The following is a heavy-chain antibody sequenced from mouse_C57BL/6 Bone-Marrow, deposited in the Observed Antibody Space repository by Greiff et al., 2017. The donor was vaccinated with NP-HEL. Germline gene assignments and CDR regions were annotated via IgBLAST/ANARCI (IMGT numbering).Heavy chain of an antibody. D-gene: IGHD2-1*01. CDR2: IYPRSGNT. J-gene: IGHJ2*01. Sequence: VQLQQSGAELARPGASVKLSCKASGYTFTSYGISWVKQRTGQGLEWIGEIYPRSGNTYYNEKFKGKATLTADKSSSTAYMELRLLTSEDSAVYCWAREERVYYGNFDYWGQGTTLTVSS. CDR3: AREERVYYGNFDY. V-gene: IGHV1-81*01. CDR1: GYTFTSYG.